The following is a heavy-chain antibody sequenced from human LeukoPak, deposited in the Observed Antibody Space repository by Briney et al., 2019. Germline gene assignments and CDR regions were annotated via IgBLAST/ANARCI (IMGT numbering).Heavy chain of an antibody. V-gene: IGHV1-24*01. CDR1: GYTLTELS. J-gene: IGHJ6*03. D-gene: IGHD2-2*01. CDR2: FDPEDGET. CDR3: ARELVVPAAMAFYYYYYMDV. Sequence: ASVKVSCKVSGYTLTELSMHWVRQAPGKGREWMGGFDPEDGETIYAQRFQGRVTMTRDTSISTAYMELSRLRSDDTAVYYCARELVVPAAMAFYYYYYMDVWGKGTTVTVSS.